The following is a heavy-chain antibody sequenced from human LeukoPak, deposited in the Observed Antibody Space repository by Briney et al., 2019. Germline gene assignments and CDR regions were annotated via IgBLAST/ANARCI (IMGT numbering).Heavy chain of an antibody. Sequence: GGSLRLSCAASGFTFSSFWMHWVRQAPGKGLVWVSRINTDGSSTSYADSVKGRFTISRDNAENTVYLQMNGLRAEDTGIYYCARAGTFKFEYWGQGTLVTVSS. CDR1: GFTFSSFW. J-gene: IGHJ4*02. V-gene: IGHV3-74*01. CDR3: ARAGTFKFEY. D-gene: IGHD3-16*01. CDR2: INTDGSST.